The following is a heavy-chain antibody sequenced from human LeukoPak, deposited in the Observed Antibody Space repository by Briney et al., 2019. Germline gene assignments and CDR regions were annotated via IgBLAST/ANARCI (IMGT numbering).Heavy chain of an antibody. J-gene: IGHJ4*02. CDR3: ARRTYSGTYYYFDD. D-gene: IGHD1-26*01. CDR2: INSDGSTT. V-gene: IGHV3-74*01. Sequence: GGSLRLSCAASGFSISTYWMHWVRQAPGKGLVWVSRINSDGSTTSYADSVKGRFTISRDNAKNTLYLQMNSLRAEDTAVYYCARRTYSGTYYYFDDWGQGTLVTVSS. CDR1: GFSISTYW.